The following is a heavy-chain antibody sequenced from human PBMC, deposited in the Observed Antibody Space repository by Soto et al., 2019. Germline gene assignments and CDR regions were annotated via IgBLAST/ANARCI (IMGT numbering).Heavy chain of an antibody. J-gene: IGHJ3*02. Sequence: GGSLRLSCATNRFTFGSYSMNWISQASGKRLEWVSSISSSSSYIYYAHSGKGRFTISGEKAKNSLYLKMNSLRAEDTAVYYCARDLTGPDAFDIWGQGTMVTVSS. CDR2: ISSSSSYI. D-gene: IGHD4-4*01. CDR3: ARDLTGPDAFDI. V-gene: IGHV3-21*01. CDR1: RFTFGSYS.